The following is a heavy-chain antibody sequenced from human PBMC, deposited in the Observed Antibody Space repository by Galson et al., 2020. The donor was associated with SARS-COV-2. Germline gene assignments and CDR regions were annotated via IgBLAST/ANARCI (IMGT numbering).Heavy chain of an antibody. CDR1: GFTFSDYG. Sequence: SCAASGFTFSDYGMNWVRQAPGKGLEWVSYISSSSSTIYYADSVKGRFTISRDNAKNSLYLQMNSLRDEDTAVYYCARDLRGSDDAFDIWGQGTMVTVSS. CDR2: ISSSSSTI. CDR3: ARDLRGSDDAFDI. V-gene: IGHV3-48*02. D-gene: IGHD3-16*01. J-gene: IGHJ3*02.